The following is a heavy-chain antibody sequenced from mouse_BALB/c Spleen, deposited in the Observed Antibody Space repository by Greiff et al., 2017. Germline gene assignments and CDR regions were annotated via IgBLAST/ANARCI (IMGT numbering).Heavy chain of an antibody. CDR3: ARGYGNYGDYAMDY. CDR1: GFSLTSYG. J-gene: IGHJ4*01. D-gene: IGHD2-1*01. V-gene: IGHV2-9*02. Sequence: QVHVKQSGPGLVAPSQSLSITCTVSGFSLTSYGVHWVRQPPGKGLEWLGVIWAGGSTNYNSALMSRLSISKDNSKSQVFLKMNSLQTDDTAMYYCARGYGNYGDYAMDYWGQGTSVTVSS. CDR2: IWAGGST.